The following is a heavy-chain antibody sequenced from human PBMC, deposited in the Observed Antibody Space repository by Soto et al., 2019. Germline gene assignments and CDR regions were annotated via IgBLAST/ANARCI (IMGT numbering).Heavy chain of an antibody. CDR2: ISDTGSTI. J-gene: IGHJ4*02. CDR3: ARLRGSYEAKFDY. CDR1: GFTFSRYS. V-gene: IGHV3-48*02. D-gene: IGHD1-26*01. Sequence: EVQLVESGGGLVQPGGSLRLSCEASGFTFSRYSMMWVRQAPGKWLEWVSYISDTGSTIYYADTVEGRFTISRDDVRNSVFLQMNSLRDDDSALYYCARLRGSYEAKFDYWGQGTLLAVST.